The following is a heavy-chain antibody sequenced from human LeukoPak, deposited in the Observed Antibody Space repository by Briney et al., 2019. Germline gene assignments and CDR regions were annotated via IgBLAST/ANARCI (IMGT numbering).Heavy chain of an antibody. V-gene: IGHV3-21*01. CDR3: ARDLSLGLGSGTYWYFDL. CDR2: ISSSSSYI. Sequence: GGSLRLSCAASGFTFSSYSMNWVRQAPGKGLEWASSISSSSSYIYYADSVKGRFTISRDNAKNSLYLQMNSLRAEDTAVYYCARDLSLGLGSGTYWYFDLWGRGTLVTVSS. D-gene: IGHD1-7*01. J-gene: IGHJ2*01. CDR1: GFTFSSYS.